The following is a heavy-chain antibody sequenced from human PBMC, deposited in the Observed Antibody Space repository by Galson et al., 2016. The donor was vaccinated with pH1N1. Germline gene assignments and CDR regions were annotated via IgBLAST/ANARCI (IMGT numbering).Heavy chain of an antibody. CDR3: AAGSDGAGFDS. D-gene: IGHD6-25*01. J-gene: IGHJ4*02. V-gene: IGHV3-7*01. Sequence: SLRLSCAASEFTFSTYWMHWVRQAPGEGLEWVANIKPDGSEIYYVDSVRGRFTISRDNAKKSVFLQMNGLRADDTAVYYCAAGSDGAGFDSWGQGTLVTVSS. CDR1: EFTFSTYW. CDR2: IKPDGSEI.